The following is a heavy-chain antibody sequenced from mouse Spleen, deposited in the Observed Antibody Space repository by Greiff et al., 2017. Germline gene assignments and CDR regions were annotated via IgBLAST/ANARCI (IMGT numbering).Heavy chain of an antibody. CDR3: AREGDYYYGSSPYYAMDY. CDR2: IYPGDGDT. J-gene: IGHJ4*01. CDR1: GYAFSSSW. Sequence: VQLQQSGPELVKPGASVKISCKASGYAFSSSWMNWVKQRPGKGLEWIGRIYPGDGDTNYNGKFKGKATLTADKSSSTAYMQLSSLTSEDSAVYFCAREGDYYYGSSPYYAMDYWGQGTSVTVSS. V-gene: IGHV1-82*01. D-gene: IGHD1-1*01.